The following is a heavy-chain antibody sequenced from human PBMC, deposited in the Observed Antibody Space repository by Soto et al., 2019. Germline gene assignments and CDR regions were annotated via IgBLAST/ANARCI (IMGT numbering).Heavy chain of an antibody. CDR1: GDSVISGSYY. V-gene: IGHV4-61*01. CDR2: IYYSGGT. CDR3: ARMIVPAQPKPTWFDP. D-gene: IGHD2-2*01. J-gene: IGHJ5*02. Sequence: SETLSLTXTVSGDSVISGSYYWRWIRQPPGKGLEWIGNIYYSGGTNYNPALKSRVTMSIDTPKNQFSLRLNSITAADPAVYYCARMIVPAQPKPTWFDPWGQGTLVTVSS.